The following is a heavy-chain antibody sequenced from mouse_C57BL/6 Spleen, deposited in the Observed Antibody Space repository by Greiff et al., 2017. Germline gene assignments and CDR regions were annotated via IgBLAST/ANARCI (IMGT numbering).Heavy chain of an antibody. D-gene: IGHD1-1*01. CDR3: ARRFITTVVDWYFDV. CDR2: ISSGSSTI. CDR1: GFTFSDYG. Sequence: EVQLVESGGGLVKPGGSLKLSCAASGFTFSDYGMHWVRQAPEKGLEWVAYISSGSSTIYYADTVKGRFTISRDNAKNTLFLQMTSLRSEDTAMYYCARRFITTVVDWYFDVWGTGTTVTVSS. J-gene: IGHJ1*03. V-gene: IGHV5-17*01.